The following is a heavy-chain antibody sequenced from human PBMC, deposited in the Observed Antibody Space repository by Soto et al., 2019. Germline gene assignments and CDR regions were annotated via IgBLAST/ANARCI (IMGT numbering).Heavy chain of an antibody. D-gene: IGHD2-15*01. CDR2: IGTAGDT. V-gene: IGHV3-13*01. CDR1: GFTFSGFD. J-gene: IGHJ4*02. CDR3: ARGQEVGAHFFDS. Sequence: GGSLRLSCEASGFTFSGFDMHWVRQPTGKGLEWVSTIGTAGDTYYAVSVKGRFTISRDNAKNSLSLQMISLRAGDTAVYFCARGQEVGAHFFDSWGQGTQVTSPQ.